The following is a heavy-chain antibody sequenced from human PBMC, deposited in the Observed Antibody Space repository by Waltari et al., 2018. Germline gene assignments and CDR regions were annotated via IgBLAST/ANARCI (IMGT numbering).Heavy chain of an antibody. J-gene: IGHJ4*02. CDR2: LNPDTGNA. V-gene: IGHV1-2*02. CDR1: GYIFTYYY. D-gene: IGHD6-6*01. Sequence: QVLLVQSGAEVKKPGASVKVSCKASGYIFTYYYLHWVRQAPGQGPEWMGWLNPDTGNANYAHNFRGRVTMTWDTSINTAFMDLSGLKSDDTAVYYCARDRTTMAARPGDYWGQGTLVTVSS. CDR3: ARDRTTMAARPGDY.